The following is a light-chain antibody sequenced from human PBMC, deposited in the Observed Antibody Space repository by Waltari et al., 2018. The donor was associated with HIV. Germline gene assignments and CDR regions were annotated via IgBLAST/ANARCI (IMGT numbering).Light chain of an antibody. V-gene: IGLV3-1*01. CDR3: QAWDSNSAV. J-gene: IGLJ2*01. Sequence: SYVLSLPSTASLSPGQTASPPSPRDESTTKYISWYKQRPGQSHGLVIIQDPRWTPGIPERFSGSSSGNTATLTIGRTQSMDEADYYCQAWDSNSAVFGGETKLTVL. CDR2: QDP. CDR1: ESTTKY.